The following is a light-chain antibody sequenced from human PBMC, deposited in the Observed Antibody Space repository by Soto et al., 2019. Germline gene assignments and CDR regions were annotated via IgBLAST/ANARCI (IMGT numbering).Light chain of an antibody. Sequence: QSALTQPASVSGSPGQSITISCTGTSSDGGGYNYVSWYQQHPGKAPKLMICDVSNRPSGVSNRFSGSKSGNTASLTISGLQAEDEADYYCSSYTSSSTYVVFGGGTKLTV. CDR2: DVS. V-gene: IGLV2-14*01. CDR3: SSYTSSSTYVV. J-gene: IGLJ2*01. CDR1: SSDGGGYNY.